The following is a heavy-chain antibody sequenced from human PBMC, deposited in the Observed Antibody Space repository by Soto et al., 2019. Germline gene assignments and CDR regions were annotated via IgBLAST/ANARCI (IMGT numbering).Heavy chain of an antibody. V-gene: IGHV1-46*01. CDR1: GYTFTSYY. D-gene: IGHD5-18*01. CDR3: ARDQAQTAMVTDY. J-gene: IGHJ4*02. CDR2: VNPSGGST. Sequence: GASVKVSCKASGYTFTSYYMHWVRQAPGQGLEWMGIVNPSGGSTSYAQKFQGRVTMTRDTSTSTVYMELSSLRSEDTAVYYCARDQAQTAMVTDYWGQGTLVTVLL.